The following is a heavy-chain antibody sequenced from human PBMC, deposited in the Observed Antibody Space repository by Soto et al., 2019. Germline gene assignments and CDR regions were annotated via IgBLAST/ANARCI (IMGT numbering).Heavy chain of an antibody. CDR3: ARDAGGYSSGWYGHDDAFDI. D-gene: IGHD6-19*01. CDR1: GGTFISYA. J-gene: IGHJ3*02. CDR2: FIPIFGTA. V-gene: IGHV1-69*05. Sequence: SVKVSCKASGGTFISYAISWVRQAPGQGLEWMWGFIPIFGTANYAQKFQGRVTITTDESTSTAYMELSSLRSEDTAVYYCARDAGGYSSGWYGHDDAFDIWGQGTMVTVSS.